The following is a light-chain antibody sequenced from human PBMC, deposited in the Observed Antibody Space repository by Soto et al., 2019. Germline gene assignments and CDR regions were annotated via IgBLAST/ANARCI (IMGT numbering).Light chain of an antibody. Sequence: EIVLTQSPGTLSLSPGERATLSRRASQSVSSNYLAWYQQSPGQTPRLLIYGASSRATGIPDRFSGSGSGTDFTLTISRLEPEDFAVYYCQQYGSSPPWTFGQGTKVDIK. V-gene: IGKV3-20*01. CDR1: QSVSSNY. CDR3: QQYGSSPPWT. J-gene: IGKJ1*01. CDR2: GAS.